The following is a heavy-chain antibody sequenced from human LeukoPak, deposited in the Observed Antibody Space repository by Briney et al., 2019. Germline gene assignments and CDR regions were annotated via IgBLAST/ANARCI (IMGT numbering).Heavy chain of an antibody. CDR1: GFTFSSFW. D-gene: IGHD2-21*01. CDR3: VRDRSRLIY. V-gene: IGHV3-7*01. J-gene: IGHJ4*02. CDR2: IKEEGSEK. Sequence: GGSLRLSCAVTGFTFSSFWLSWVREAQGKGLEWVAAIKEEGSEKNYVDSVKGRFTISRDNAKNSLFLQMNSLRPEDTAVYYCVRDRSRLIYWGQGTQVTVSS.